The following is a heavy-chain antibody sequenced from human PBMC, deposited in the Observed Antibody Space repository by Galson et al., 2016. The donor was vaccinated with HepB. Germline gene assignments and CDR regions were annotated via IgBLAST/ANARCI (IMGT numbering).Heavy chain of an antibody. Sequence: ETLSLTCTVAGGSLSSSGYYWGWIRQPPGKGLEWIASMYYSGTTYSNPSLRSRVAISLDTSKNQFSLQLTSVTAADTARYYCARVPTRVACGGDCAETDYWGQGILVAVSS. CDR3: ARVPTRVACGGDCAETDY. D-gene: IGHD2-21*02. V-gene: IGHV4-39*07. CDR2: MYYSGTT. J-gene: IGHJ4*02. CDR1: GGSLSSSGYY.